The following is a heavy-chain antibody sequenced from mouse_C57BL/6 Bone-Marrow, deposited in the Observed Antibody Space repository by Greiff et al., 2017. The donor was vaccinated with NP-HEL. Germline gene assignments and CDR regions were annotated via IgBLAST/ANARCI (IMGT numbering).Heavy chain of an antibody. V-gene: IGHV1-59*01. Sequence: QVQLQQPGAELVRPGTSVKLSCKASGYTFTSYWMHWVKQRPGQGLEWIGVIDPSDSYTNYNQKFKGKATLTVDTSSSTAYMQLSSLTSEDSAVYYCARWVYGYDYAMDYWGQGTSVTVSS. J-gene: IGHJ4*01. CDR2: IDPSDSYT. D-gene: IGHD2-2*01. CDR1: GYTFTSYW. CDR3: ARWVYGYDYAMDY.